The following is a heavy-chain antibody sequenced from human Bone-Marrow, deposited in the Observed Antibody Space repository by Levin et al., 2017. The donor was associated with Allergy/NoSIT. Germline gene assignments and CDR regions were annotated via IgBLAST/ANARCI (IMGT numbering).Heavy chain of an antibody. Sequence: GESLKISCAVSGFTFSDYYMSWIRQAPGKGLEWISYISSGSSYTRYADSVKGRFTISRDNAKNSLYLQMNSLRAEDTAVYYCARFPSGGVDVWGKGTTVTVSS. V-gene: IGHV3-11*03. D-gene: IGHD3-16*01. J-gene: IGHJ6*04. CDR1: GFTFSDYY. CDR2: ISSGSSYT. CDR3: ARFPSGGVDV.